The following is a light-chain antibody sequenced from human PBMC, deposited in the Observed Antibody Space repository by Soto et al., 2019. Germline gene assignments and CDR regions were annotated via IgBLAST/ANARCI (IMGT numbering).Light chain of an antibody. Sequence: DIQMTQSPSSLSASVGDRVTITCRASQAIRNDLAWYQHKPGKAPKRLIYAASTLQSGVPSRFSGSGSETQFTLTIISLQPEDFATYYCLQHNNYPPLTFGGGTKVEIK. CDR1: QAIRND. V-gene: IGKV1-17*01. CDR2: AAS. CDR3: LQHNNYPPLT. J-gene: IGKJ4*01.